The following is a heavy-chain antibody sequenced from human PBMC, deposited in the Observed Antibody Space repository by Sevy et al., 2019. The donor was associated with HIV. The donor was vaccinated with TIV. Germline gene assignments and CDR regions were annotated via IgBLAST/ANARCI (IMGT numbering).Heavy chain of an antibody. Sequence: SETLSLTCAVSNYSISSGYYWGWIRQFPGKGVEWIASVHHSGSTYYNPSLKSRVSISVDRSKNQFSLKLNSVTAADTAVYYCARRDLGIDVWGKGTTVTVSS. D-gene: IGHD3-16*01. V-gene: IGHV4-38-2*01. CDR1: NYSISSGYY. CDR2: VHHSGST. CDR3: ARRDLGIDV. J-gene: IGHJ6*03.